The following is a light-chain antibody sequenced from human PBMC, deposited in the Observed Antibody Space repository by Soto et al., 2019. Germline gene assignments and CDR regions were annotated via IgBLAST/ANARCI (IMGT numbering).Light chain of an antibody. CDR1: EDITNY. Sequence: DIYMAQSPSSLSASVRDRVTITCQASEDITNYLNWYQQKPGKAPKLLIYDASSLETGVPLRFTGGGSGTNFTFTISGLQPEDIASYYCQQYGNLPLTFGQGTMVEFK. CDR3: QQYGNLPLT. J-gene: IGKJ2*01. V-gene: IGKV1-33*01. CDR2: DAS.